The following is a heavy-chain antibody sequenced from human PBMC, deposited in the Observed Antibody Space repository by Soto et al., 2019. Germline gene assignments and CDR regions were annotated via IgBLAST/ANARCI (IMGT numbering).Heavy chain of an antibody. Sequence: QVDLVESGGGVVQPGESLRLSCATSGFTFSEDAMHWVRQAPGKGLEWVAVIWDDGSKKHYADSVKGRFTISRDNSKNTLFLQMNSLTAEDTAVYWCVREGRHTAMFSGFDYWGQGTRVTASS. J-gene: IGHJ4*02. V-gene: IGHV3-33*01. D-gene: IGHD5-18*01. CDR3: VREGRHTAMFSGFDY. CDR2: IWDDGSKK. CDR1: GFTFSEDA.